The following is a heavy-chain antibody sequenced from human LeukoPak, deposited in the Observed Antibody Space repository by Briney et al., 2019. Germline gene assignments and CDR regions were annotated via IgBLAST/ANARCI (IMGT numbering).Heavy chain of an antibody. J-gene: IGHJ6*02. Sequence: ASVKVSCKASGGSFTRFAINWVRRAPGKGLEWMGRIIPTLDISKYAQKVQGRVTITADKLTNTAYMELSSLRSDDTAIYYCARGGYCSGGSCYYYYGMDVWGQGTTVTVSS. CDR1: GGSFTRFA. CDR2: IIPTLDIS. V-gene: IGHV1-69*04. CDR3: ARGGYCSGGSCYYYYGMDV. D-gene: IGHD2-15*01.